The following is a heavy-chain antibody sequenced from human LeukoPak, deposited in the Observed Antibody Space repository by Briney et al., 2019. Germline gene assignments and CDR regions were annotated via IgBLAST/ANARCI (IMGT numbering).Heavy chain of an antibody. V-gene: IGHV1-2*06. CDR3: AREYCSGGICHAYFDY. CDR1: GYTFTGYY. D-gene: IGHD2-15*01. J-gene: IGHJ4*02. Sequence: ASVKVSCKASGYTFTGYYMHWVRQAPGQGLEWMGRINPNSGDTSYAQKFQGRVTMTRDTSISTAYMELSRLRSDDTAVYYCAREYCSGGICHAYFDYWGQGTLVTVSS. CDR2: INPNSGDT.